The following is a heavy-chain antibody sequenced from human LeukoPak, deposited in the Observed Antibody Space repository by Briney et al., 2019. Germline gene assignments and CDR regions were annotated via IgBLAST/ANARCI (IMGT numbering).Heavy chain of an antibody. CDR3: ARVPEGYCSSTSCCTSDY. V-gene: IGHV1-2*02. CDR2: INPNSGGT. D-gene: IGHD2-2*02. Sequence: ASVKVSCEASGYTFTGYYMHWVRQAPGQGLEWMGWINPNSGGTNYAQKFQGRVTMTRDTSISTAYMELSRLRSDDTAVYYCARVPEGYCSSTSCCTSDYWGQGTLVTVSS. CDR1: GYTFTGYY. J-gene: IGHJ4*02.